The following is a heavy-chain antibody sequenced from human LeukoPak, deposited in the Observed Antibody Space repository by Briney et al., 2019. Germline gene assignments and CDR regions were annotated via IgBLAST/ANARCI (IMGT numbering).Heavy chain of an antibody. V-gene: IGHV3-74*01. CDR3: ARDWFHAIDY. D-gene: IGHD2/OR15-2a*01. CDR2: IRSDGSDT. J-gene: IGHJ4*02. CDR1: GFTFSDTW. Sequence: GGSLRLSCAASGFTFSDTWMHWVRQVPGEGLVWVSRIRSDGSDTRYAESVKGRFTISRDNAKNTLYLQMNSLRAEDTAVYYCARDWFHAIDYWGQGTLVTVSS.